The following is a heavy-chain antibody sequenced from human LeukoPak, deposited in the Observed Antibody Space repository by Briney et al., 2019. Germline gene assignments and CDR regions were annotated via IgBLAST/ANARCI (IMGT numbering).Heavy chain of an antibody. D-gene: IGHD6-6*01. J-gene: IGHJ4*02. CDR3: VRGQYSSSLAPIDY. V-gene: IGHV3-74*01. Sequence: GGSLRLSCAASRFTFSDYFIHWVRQAPGKGLVWVSRINNDGSSTTYADSVKGRFTISRDNAKSTLYLRINSLRTEDTAVYFCVRGQYSSSLAPIDYWGQGTLVTVSS. CDR2: INNDGSST. CDR1: RFTFSDYF.